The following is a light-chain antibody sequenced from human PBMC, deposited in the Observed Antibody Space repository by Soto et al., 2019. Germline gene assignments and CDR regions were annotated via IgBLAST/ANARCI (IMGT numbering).Light chain of an antibody. CDR2: GAS. V-gene: IGKV3-15*01. CDR3: QQYHNWPRT. J-gene: IGKJ1*01. CDR1: QSVSSD. Sequence: EMVITHAAATLRFAAAEKATISCRASQSVSSDLAWYHQKPGQAPRLLIYGASTRATGIPARFSVSGSGTEFTLTMNSLQSQDFAVYYCQQYHNWPRTFGQGTKVDIK.